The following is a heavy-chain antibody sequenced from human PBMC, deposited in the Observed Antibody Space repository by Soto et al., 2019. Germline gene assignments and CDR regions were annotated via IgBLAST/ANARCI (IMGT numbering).Heavy chain of an antibody. CDR2: INHSGST. CDR3: ARSAYRIRARRLDP. D-gene: IGHD3-16*01. CDR1: VGSFRGYY. J-gene: IGHJ5*02. V-gene: IGHV4-34*01. Sequence: SETLSLTCAVYVGSFRGYYWSWIRQPPGKGLEWIGEINHSGSTNYNPSLKSRVTISVDTSKNQFSLKLSSVTAADTAVYYCARSAYRIRARRLDPWGQGTLVTVSS.